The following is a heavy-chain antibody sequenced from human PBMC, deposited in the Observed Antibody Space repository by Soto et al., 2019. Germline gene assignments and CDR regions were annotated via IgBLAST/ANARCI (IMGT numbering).Heavy chain of an antibody. V-gene: IGHV1-2*02. CDR2: INPNSGGT. CDR1: GYTFTGYY. J-gene: IGHJ5*02. D-gene: IGHD3-10*01. Sequence: QVQLVQSGAEVKKPGASVKVSCKASGYTFTGYYMHWVRQAPGQGLEWMGWINPNSGGTNYAQKFQGRVTMTRDTSISTGYMELSRLRSDDTAVYYCARVRRFGEFPRGNWFDPWGQGTLVTVSS. CDR3: ARVRRFGEFPRGNWFDP.